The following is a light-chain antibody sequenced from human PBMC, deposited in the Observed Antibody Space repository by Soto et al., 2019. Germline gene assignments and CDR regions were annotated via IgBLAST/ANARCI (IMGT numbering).Light chain of an antibody. CDR2: GVS. CDR3: GQFVSSPPRT. V-gene: IGKV3-20*01. CDR1: QSVGSTF. Sequence: EIVLTQSPGTLSLSPGERATLSCRASQSVGSTFLAWYQQKPGQAPRLLIYGVSTRATGIPDRFSGSWSGTDFTLSISRLAPEDFAVYYCGQFVSSPPRTFGQGTKVEIK. J-gene: IGKJ1*01.